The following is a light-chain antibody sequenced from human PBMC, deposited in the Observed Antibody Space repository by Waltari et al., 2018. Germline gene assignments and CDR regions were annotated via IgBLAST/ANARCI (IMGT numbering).Light chain of an antibody. V-gene: IGKV3-15*01. CDR1: QSVSSS. J-gene: IGKJ2*01. CDR3: QQYNNWLYT. Sequence: EIVMTQSPATLSVSPGERVPLSCRASQSVSSSLAWYQQKPGQAPSLLIYGAATRANGIPARFSGSGSGTEFTLTISSLQSEDIAIYYCQQYNNWLYTFGQGTKLEIK. CDR2: GAA.